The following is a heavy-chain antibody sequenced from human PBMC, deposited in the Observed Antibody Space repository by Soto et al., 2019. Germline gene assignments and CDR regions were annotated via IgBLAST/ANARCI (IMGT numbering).Heavy chain of an antibody. V-gene: IGHV4-39*01. J-gene: IGHJ5*02. Sequence: SETLSLTCTVSGDSVSNSGYYLSWIRQSPGKRLEWIGSVSFSGSKYYNPSLRSRVTFSVDTSKTLISLKLRYVTAADTAVYYCARGSTWKAPDSLDPWGQGTRVTLFS. D-gene: IGHD6-13*01. CDR2: VSFSGSK. CDR1: GDSVSNSGYY. CDR3: ARGSTWKAPDSLDP.